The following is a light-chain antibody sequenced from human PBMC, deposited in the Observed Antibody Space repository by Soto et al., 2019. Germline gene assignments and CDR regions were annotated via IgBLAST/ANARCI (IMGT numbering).Light chain of an antibody. V-gene: IGLV2-14*01. CDR2: EVS. CDR1: SSDVGAYNY. J-gene: IGLJ2*01. Sequence: QSALTQPASVSGSPGQSITISCTGTSSDVGAYNYVSWYQQHPGKAPKLIIYEVSNRPSGVSNRFSGSKSGNTASLTISGLQAEDEADYYCSSYASGSTLFGGGTKLTVL. CDR3: SSYASGSTL.